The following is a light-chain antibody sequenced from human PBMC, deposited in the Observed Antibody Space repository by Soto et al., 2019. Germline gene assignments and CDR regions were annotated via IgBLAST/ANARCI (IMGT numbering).Light chain of an antibody. CDR2: AVS. V-gene: IGKV1-5*01. J-gene: IGKJ4*01. CDR3: LQHNSYPLT. CDR1: QSISSW. Sequence: DIQMTQSPSTLSSSVGDRVTITCRASQSISSWLAWYQQKPGKVPKRLIYAVSRLQTGVPSRFSGSGSGTEFTLTISSLQPEDFATYYCLQHNSYPLTFGGGTKVDIK.